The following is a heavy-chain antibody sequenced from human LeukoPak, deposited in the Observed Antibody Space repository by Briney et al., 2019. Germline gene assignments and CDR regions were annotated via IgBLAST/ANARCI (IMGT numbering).Heavy chain of an antibody. CDR3: ARKNREQWLVFDY. V-gene: IGHV4-59*08. CDR2: TYYSGST. J-gene: IGHJ4*02. D-gene: IGHD6-19*01. CDR1: GGSISSYY. Sequence: SETLSLTCTVSGGSISSYYWSWIRQPPGKGLEWIGYTYYSGSTNYNPSLKSRVTISVDTSKNQFSLKLSSVTAADTAVYYCARKNREQWLVFDYWGQGTLVTVSS.